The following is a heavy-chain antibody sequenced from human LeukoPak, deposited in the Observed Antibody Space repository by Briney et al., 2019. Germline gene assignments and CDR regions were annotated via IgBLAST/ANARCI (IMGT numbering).Heavy chain of an antibody. J-gene: IGHJ5*02. V-gene: IGHV1-69*01. CDR3: ATTKRRRHWGGEACAVRCS. CDR2: IIPIFDKS. D-gene: IGHD2-21*01. CDR1: GGTFSSET. Sequence: GSSVKVSCKASGGTFSSETFSWVRQAPGQGLEWMGGIIPIFDKSNYAQKFQGRVTITADESTSTAYMELSGLRSEDTAVFYCATTKRRRHWGGEACAVRCSLGQGTLVTVSS.